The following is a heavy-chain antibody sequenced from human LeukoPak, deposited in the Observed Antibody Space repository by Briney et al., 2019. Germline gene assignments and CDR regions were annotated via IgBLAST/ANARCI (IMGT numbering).Heavy chain of an antibody. Sequence: PSETLSLTCTVSGGSISSYFWSWIRQPPGKGLEWFGYIYYSGSTNYNPSLKSRVTISLDTSKNQFSLKLSSVTAADTAVYYCAATKGAMYAFDIWGQGTMVTVSS. J-gene: IGHJ3*02. CDR3: AATKGAMYAFDI. CDR2: IYYSGST. CDR1: GGSISSYF. V-gene: IGHV4-59*01. D-gene: IGHD1-26*01.